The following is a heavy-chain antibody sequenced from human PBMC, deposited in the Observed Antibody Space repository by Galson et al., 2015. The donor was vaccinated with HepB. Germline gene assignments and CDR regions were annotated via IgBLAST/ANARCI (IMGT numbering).Heavy chain of an antibody. Sequence: SLRLSCAASGFTFSSYWMHWARQAPGKGLVWVSRVNSDGSSTNYADSVKGRFTISRDNAKNTLYLQMNSLRAEDTAMYYCASAPPTDAYSSPLGYSGQGALLT. J-gene: IGHJ4*02. CDR3: ASAPPTDAYSSPLGY. CDR1: GFTFSSYW. CDR2: VNSDGSST. D-gene: IGHD5-24*01. V-gene: IGHV3-74*01.